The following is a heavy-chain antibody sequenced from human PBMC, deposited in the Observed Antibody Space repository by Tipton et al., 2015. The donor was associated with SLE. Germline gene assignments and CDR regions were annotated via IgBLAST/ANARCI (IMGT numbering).Heavy chain of an antibody. CDR2: IYHSGST. CDR1: GYSISSGYY. D-gene: IGHD6-13*01. V-gene: IGHV4-38-2*01. Sequence: TLSLTCAVSGYSISSGYYWGWIRQPPGKGLEWIGSIYHSGSTYYNPSLKSRVTISVDTSKNQFSLTLSSVTAADTAVYYCARASVKSIAALFDYWGQGTLVTVSS. J-gene: IGHJ4*02. CDR3: ARASVKSIAALFDY.